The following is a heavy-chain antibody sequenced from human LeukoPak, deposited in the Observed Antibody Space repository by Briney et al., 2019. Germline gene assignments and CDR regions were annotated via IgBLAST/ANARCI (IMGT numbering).Heavy chain of an antibody. D-gene: IGHD1-26*01. Sequence: PGRSLRLSCAASGFTFSSYAMSWVRQAPGEWLEWVATISDSGGSTYSADSGEGRLSPSRDNSKNTVYLQMNILRAGDTAVYYCAKDRGIAGAEYFDYWGQGTLVTVSS. CDR1: GFTFSSYA. CDR3: AKDRGIAGAEYFDY. CDR2: ISDSGGST. V-gene: IGHV3-23*01. J-gene: IGHJ4*02.